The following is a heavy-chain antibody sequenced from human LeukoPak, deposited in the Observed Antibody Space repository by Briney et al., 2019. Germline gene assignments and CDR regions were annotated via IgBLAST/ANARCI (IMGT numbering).Heavy chain of an antibody. CDR1: GFTFSSYG. CDR2: IRYDGSNK. CDR3: AKSGYDFWSGSFYFDY. Sequence: GGSLRLSCAASGFTFSSYGMHWVRQAPGKGLEWVAFIRYDGSNKYYADSVKGRFTISRDNSKNALYLQMNSLRAEDTAVYYCAKSGYDFWSGSFYFDYWGQGTLVTVSS. J-gene: IGHJ4*02. V-gene: IGHV3-30*02. D-gene: IGHD3-3*01.